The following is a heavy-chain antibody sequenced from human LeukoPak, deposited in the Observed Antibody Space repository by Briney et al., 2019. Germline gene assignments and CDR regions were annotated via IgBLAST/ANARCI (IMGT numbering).Heavy chain of an antibody. CDR2: INPTSGGT. V-gene: IGHV1-2*02. CDR3: ARETEHSIDYYCDY. CDR1: GYTFTGYY. J-gene: IGHJ4*02. D-gene: IGHD3-22*01. Sequence: GASVKVSCKASGYTFTGYYIHWVRQAPGQGLEWMGWINPTSGGTNYAQKFQGRVTMTRDTSISTAYMELSSLRSDDTAIYYCARETEHSIDYYCDYWGQGTLVTVSS.